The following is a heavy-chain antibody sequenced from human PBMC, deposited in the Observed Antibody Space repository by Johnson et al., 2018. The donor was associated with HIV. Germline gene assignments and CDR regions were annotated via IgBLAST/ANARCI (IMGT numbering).Heavy chain of an antibody. Sequence: QVQLVESGGGVVQPGRSLRLSCAASVFTFSSYAMHWVRQAPGKGLEWVAVISYDGSNKYYADSVKGRFTISRDNSKNTLYLQMNSLRAEDTAVYYCARDKRYGSGGSCHLGAFDIWGQGTMVTVSS. D-gene: IGHD2-15*01. V-gene: IGHV3-30-3*01. CDR2: ISYDGSNK. CDR1: VFTFSSYA. CDR3: ARDKRYGSGGSCHLGAFDI. J-gene: IGHJ3*02.